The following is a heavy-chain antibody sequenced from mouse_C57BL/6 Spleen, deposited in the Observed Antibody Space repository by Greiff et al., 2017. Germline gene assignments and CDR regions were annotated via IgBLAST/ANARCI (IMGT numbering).Heavy chain of an antibody. CDR2: ISSGGSYT. D-gene: IGHD6-1*01. Sequence: EVMLVESGGDLVKPGGSLKLSCAASGFTFSSYGMSWVRQTPDKRLEWVATISSGGSYTYYPDSVKGRFTISRDNAKNTLYLQMSSLKSEDTAMYYCARHPQSRGHMDYWGQGTSVTVSS. J-gene: IGHJ4*01. CDR3: ARHPQSRGHMDY. V-gene: IGHV5-6*02. CDR1: GFTFSSYG.